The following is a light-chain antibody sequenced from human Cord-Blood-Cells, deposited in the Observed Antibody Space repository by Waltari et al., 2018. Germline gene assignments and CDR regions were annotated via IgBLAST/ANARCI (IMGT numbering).Light chain of an antibody. CDR3: CSYAGSYTWV. V-gene: IGLV2-11*01. CDR2: DVS. Sequence: QSALTQPRSVSGSPGQSVTISCTGTSSDVGGYNYVSWYQQHPGKAPKLMIYDVSKRPSGVPDRFSGSKSRITASLTISGLQAEDEADYYCCSYAGSYTWVFGGGTKLTVL. J-gene: IGLJ3*02. CDR1: SSDVGGYNY.